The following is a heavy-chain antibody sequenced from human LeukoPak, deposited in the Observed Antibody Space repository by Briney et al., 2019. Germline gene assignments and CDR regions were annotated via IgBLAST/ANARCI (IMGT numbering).Heavy chain of an antibody. CDR3: ARDFGGSGYYFNWFDP. D-gene: IGHD3-22*01. CDR1: GGSISSYY. J-gene: IGHJ5*02. V-gene: IGHV4-59*01. Sequence: SETLSLTCTVSGGSISSYYWSWIRQPPGKGLEWMGYIYYSGSTNYNPSLKSRVTISVDTSKNQCSLKLSSVTAADTAVYYCARDFGGSGYYFNWFDPWGQGTLVTVSS. CDR2: IYYSGST.